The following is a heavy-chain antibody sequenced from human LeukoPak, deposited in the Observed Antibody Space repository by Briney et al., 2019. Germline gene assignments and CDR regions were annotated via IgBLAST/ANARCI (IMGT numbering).Heavy chain of an antibody. CDR1: GFTFSSYA. CDR2: ISYDGSNK. Sequence: PGRSLRLSCAASGFTFSSYAMHWVRQAPGKGLERVAVISYDGSNKYYADSVKGRFTIPRDNSKNTLYLQMNSLRAEDTAVYYCARDRAIAVAGNFDYWGQGTLVTVSS. D-gene: IGHD6-19*01. V-gene: IGHV3-30*04. CDR3: ARDRAIAVAGNFDY. J-gene: IGHJ4*02.